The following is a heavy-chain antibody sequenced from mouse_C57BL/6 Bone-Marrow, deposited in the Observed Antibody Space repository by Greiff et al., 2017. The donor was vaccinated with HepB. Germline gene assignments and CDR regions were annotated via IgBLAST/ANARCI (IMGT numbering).Heavy chain of an antibody. CDR1: GYTFTSYW. J-gene: IGHJ4*01. CDR2: IYPGSGST. V-gene: IGHV1-55*01. CDR3: ARLGLDSPLGDY. D-gene: IGHD2-12*01. Sequence: QVQLKQPGAELVKPGASVKMSCKASGYTFTSYWITWVKQRPGQGLEWIGDIYPGSGSTNYNEKFKSKATLTVDTSSSTAYMQLSSLTSEDSAVYYCARLGLDSPLGDYWGQGTSVTVSS.